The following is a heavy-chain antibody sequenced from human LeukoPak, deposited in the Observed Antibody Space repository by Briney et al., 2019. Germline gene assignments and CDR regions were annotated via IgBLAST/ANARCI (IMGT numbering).Heavy chain of an antibody. J-gene: IGHJ4*02. D-gene: IGHD1-26*01. CDR3: AKDWWDE. Sequence: GGSLRLSCAASGFTFSSYAMSWVRQAPGKGLEWVSTISASGGTTYYAVSVKGRFTISRDRSKNTLYLQMNSLRAEDTAVYYCAKDWWDEWGQGTLVTVSS. CDR2: ISASGGTT. CDR1: GFTFSSYA. V-gene: IGHV3-23*01.